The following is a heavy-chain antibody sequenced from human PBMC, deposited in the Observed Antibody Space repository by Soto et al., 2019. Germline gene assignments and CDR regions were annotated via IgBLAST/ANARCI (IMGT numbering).Heavy chain of an antibody. CDR1: GGSISSGGYS. CDR2: IHHSGST. V-gene: IGHV4-30-2*01. CDR3: AAGGGLPRYY. J-gene: IGHJ4*02. Sequence: QLQLQESGSGLVKPSQTLSLTCAVSGGSISSGGYSWGWIRQPPGKGPEWIGYIHHSGSTYYNPSLKPRVTLTVDRSKNQFSLKLSSVTAADTAVYYCAAGGGLPRYYWGQGTLVTVSS. D-gene: IGHD5-12*01.